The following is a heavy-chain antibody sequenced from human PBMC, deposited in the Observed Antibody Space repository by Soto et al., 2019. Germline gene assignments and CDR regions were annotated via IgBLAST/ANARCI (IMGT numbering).Heavy chain of an antibody. CDR1: GGSISSSNW. CDR2: IYHSGST. Sequence: QVQLQESGPGLVKPSGTLSLTCAVSGGSISSSNWWSWVRQPPGKGLEWIGKIYHSGSTNYNPSLKSRDNISEDKAKNQFSRKLSSVTAADTAVYYCARRDYGGKRFHPWGQGTLVTVSS. D-gene: IGHD4-17*01. J-gene: IGHJ5*02. CDR3: ARRDYGGKRFHP. V-gene: IGHV4-4*02.